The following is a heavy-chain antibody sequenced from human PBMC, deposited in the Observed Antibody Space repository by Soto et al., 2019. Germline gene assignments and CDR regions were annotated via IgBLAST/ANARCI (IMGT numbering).Heavy chain of an antibody. Sequence: GGSLRLSCAASGFTFSSYAMSWVRQAPGKGLEWVSAISGSGGSTYYADSVKGRFTISRDNSKNTLYLQMNSLRAEDTAVYYCAKALHLGELSYMGEPFDIWGQGTMVTVSS. CDR2: ISGSGGST. D-gene: IGHD3-16*02. V-gene: IGHV3-23*01. J-gene: IGHJ3*02. CDR1: GFTFSSYA. CDR3: AKALHLGELSYMGEPFDI.